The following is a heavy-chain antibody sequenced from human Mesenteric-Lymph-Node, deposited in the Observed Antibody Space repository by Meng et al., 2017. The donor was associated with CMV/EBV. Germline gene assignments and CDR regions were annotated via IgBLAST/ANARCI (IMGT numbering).Heavy chain of an antibody. CDR3: ARYTTNYGLDV. V-gene: IGHV3-33*01. CDR2: VSYDGSKQ. D-gene: IGHD2-2*02. CDR1: DFTFSRHG. Sequence: GESLKISCAASDFTFSRHGMHWVRQAPGKGLEWAAVVSYDGSKQYYADSVKGRFIISRDNSKNTLYLQMNSLRAGDTAVYYCARYTTNYGLDVWGQGTTVTVSS. J-gene: IGHJ6*02.